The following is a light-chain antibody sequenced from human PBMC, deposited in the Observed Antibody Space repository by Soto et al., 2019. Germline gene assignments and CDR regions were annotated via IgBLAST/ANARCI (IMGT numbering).Light chain of an antibody. J-gene: IGKJ1*01. CDR2: WAS. V-gene: IGKV4-1*01. Sequence: DIVMTQSPDSLAVSLGERVTIDCKSSQSVFYSSNNKNYLAWYQQRPGQPPKLLIYWASTRESGVPDRFSGSGSGTDFTLTISSLQAEDVAVYYCQQYYSTPAWTFGQGTKVEVK. CDR3: QQYYSTPAWT. CDR1: QSVFYSSNNKNY.